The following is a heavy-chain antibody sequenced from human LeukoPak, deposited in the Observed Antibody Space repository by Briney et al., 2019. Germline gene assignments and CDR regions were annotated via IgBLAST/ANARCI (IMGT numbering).Heavy chain of an antibody. CDR2: VKQDGTEK. CDR3: ARAGGTSWADY. V-gene: IGHV3-7*01. CDR1: GFTFRDYW. J-gene: IGHJ4*02. D-gene: IGHD6-13*01. Sequence: GGSLRLSCEASGFTFRDYWMTWVRQAPGKGLEWVANVKQDGTEKFYVDSVKGRFTISKDNGKNSLYLQMNSLRVEDTAIYYCARAGGTSWADYWGQGTLVTVSS.